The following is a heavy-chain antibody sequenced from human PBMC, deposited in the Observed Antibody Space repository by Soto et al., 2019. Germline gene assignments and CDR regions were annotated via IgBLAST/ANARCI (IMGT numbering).Heavy chain of an antibody. CDR3: ARDSSGGHYYYYYMDV. D-gene: IGHD2-15*01. Sequence: GGSLRLSCAASGFTVSSNYMSWVRQAPGKGLEWVSVIYSGGSTYYADSVKGRFTISRDNSKNTLYLQMNSLRAEDTAVYYCARDSSGGHYYYYYMDVWGKGTTVTVSS. V-gene: IGHV3-66*01. CDR2: IYSGGST. CDR1: GFTVSSNY. J-gene: IGHJ6*03.